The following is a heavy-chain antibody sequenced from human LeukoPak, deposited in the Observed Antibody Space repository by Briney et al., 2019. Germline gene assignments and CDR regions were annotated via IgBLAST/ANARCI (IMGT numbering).Heavy chain of an antibody. CDR1: GFTFKNYA. J-gene: IGHJ4*02. CDR3: AKASWVSSADAVL. D-gene: IGHD3-10*01. Sequence: GALALSYAASGFTFKNYAMSWVRPAPARGLEWVASLISDGETIYAHSVKGRFTLSRDDSRNTVYLHLNNLRVDDTAVYYCAKASWVSSADAVLWGQGTVGTVS. V-gene: IGHV3-23*01. CDR2: LISDGET.